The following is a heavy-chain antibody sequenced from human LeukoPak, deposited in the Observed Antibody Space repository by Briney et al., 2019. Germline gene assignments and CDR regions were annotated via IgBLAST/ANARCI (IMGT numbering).Heavy chain of an antibody. CDR1: GYSISSGYY. J-gene: IGHJ4*02. CDR2: IYHSGST. CDR3: ARGKARRVAAAGTGYFDY. D-gene: IGHD6-13*01. Sequence: SETLSLTCTVSGYSISSGYYWGWIRQPPGKGLEWIGSIYHSGSTNYNPSLKSRVTISVDTSKNQFSLKLSSVTAADTAVYYCARGKARRVAAAGTGYFDYWGQGTLVTVSS. V-gene: IGHV4-38-2*02.